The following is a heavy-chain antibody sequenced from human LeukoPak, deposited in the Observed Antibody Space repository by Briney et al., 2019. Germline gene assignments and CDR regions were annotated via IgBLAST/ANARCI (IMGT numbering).Heavy chain of an antibody. V-gene: IGHV3-20*04. J-gene: IGHJ4*02. D-gene: IGHD6-19*01. CDR2: INWNGGST. CDR1: GFTFDDYG. Sequence: GGSLRLSCAASGFTFDDYGMSWVRQAPGKGLEWVSGINWNGGSTGYADSVKGRFTISRDNAKNSLYLQMNSLRAEDTALYYCARGSIAVAGGFGGLFDYWGQGTLVTVSS. CDR3: ARGSIAVAGGFGGLFDY.